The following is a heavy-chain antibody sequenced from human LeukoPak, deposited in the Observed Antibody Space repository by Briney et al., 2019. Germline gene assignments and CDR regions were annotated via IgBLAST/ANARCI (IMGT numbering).Heavy chain of an antibody. V-gene: IGHV4-4*07. CDR1: GGSISSYY. D-gene: IGHD6-19*01. J-gene: IGHJ4*02. CDR2: IYTSGST. CDR3: ARVVYSRGRNVGY. Sequence: LSETVSHPRSVSGGSISSYYRSWIRQPAGKGLELIGRIYTSGSTNYNPSLHSRVTMSVDTSKNQFSLKLSSVTAADTAVYYCARVVYSRGRNVGYWGQGT.